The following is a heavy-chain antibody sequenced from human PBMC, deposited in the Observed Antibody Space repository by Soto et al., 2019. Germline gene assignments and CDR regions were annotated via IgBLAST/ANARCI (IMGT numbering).Heavy chain of an antibody. Sequence: QVQLVQSETEVKKPGSAVKVSCKASGGTFNTYAMNWVRQAPGQGLEWMGGIIPMFDTPRYAQKFQGRVTITVDESTTTAYLEPGSLRSDDTAVYYCTRSIGSGGVIGGFDYWGQGTLVTVSS. CDR1: GGTFNTYA. J-gene: IGHJ4*02. D-gene: IGHD3-16*02. V-gene: IGHV1-69*01. CDR2: IIPMFDTP. CDR3: TRSIGSGGVIGGFDY.